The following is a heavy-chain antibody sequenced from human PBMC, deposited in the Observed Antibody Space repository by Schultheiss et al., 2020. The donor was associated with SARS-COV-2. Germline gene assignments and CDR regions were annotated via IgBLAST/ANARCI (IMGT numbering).Heavy chain of an antibody. V-gene: IGHV3-15*01. Sequence: GGSLRLSCAASGFTFSSFEMNWVRQAPGKGLEWVGRIKSKTDGGTTDYAAPVKGRFTISRDDSKNTLYLQMNSLKTEDTAVYYCARELKITFGGVIARPFDYWGQGTLVTVSS. CDR1: GFTFSSFE. CDR3: ARELKITFGGVIARPFDY. CDR2: IKSKTDGGTT. J-gene: IGHJ4*02. D-gene: IGHD3-16*02.